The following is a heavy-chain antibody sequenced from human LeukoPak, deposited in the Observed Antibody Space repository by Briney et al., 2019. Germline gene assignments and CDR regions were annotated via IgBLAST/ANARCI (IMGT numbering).Heavy chain of an antibody. CDR2: IIPIFGTA. D-gene: IGHD3-9*01. CDR3: ARALKYYDILTGSNWFDP. CDR1: GGTFISYA. Sequence: GASVKVSFKASGGTFISYAISWVRQAPGQGLEWMGGIIPIFGTANYAQKFQGRVTITADKSTSTAYMELSSLRSEDTAVYYCARALKYYDILTGSNWFDPWGQGTLVTVSS. J-gene: IGHJ5*02. V-gene: IGHV1-69*06.